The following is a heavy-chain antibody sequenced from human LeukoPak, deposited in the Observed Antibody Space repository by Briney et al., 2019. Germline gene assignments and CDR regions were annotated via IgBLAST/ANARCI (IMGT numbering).Heavy chain of an antibody. J-gene: IGHJ4*02. V-gene: IGHV1-69*13. CDR1: GGTFSIYA. D-gene: IGHD3-22*01. CDR3: ARGGYYDSSGYYSY. CDR2: ISPMFGPA. Sequence: SVKVSCKASGGTFSIYAIAWVRQAPGQGLEWMGGISPMFGPANYAQKFQGRVTIAADESTSTAYMELSSLRSEDTAVYYCARGGYYDSSGYYSYWGQGTLVTVSS.